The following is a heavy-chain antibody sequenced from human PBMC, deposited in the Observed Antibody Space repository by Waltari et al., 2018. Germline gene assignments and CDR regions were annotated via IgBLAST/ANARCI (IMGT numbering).Heavy chain of an antibody. CDR2: ISGSGSST. Sequence: EVQLLESGGGLVQPGGYLRLSCAASGFTFSSYVMSWVRQAPGKGLEWVSGISGSGSSTYYADSVKGRFTISRDNSKNTLYLQMNSLRGEDTAIYYCAKVPSSSWAFDFWGQGTMVTVSS. J-gene: IGHJ3*01. D-gene: IGHD6-13*01. CDR3: AKVPSSSWAFDF. V-gene: IGHV3-23*01. CDR1: GFTFSSYV.